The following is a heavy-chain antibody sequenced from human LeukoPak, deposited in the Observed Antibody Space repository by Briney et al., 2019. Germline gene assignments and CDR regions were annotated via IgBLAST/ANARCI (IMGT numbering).Heavy chain of an antibody. CDR1: GYTFTTYF. CDR3: ARDDCPSTTCSAGP. J-gene: IGHJ5*02. D-gene: IGHD2-2*01. CDR2: INPNSGGT. V-gene: IGHV1-2*02. Sequence: ASVKVSCKASGYTFTTYFIHWVRQAPGQGLEWMGWINPNSGGTVYAQKFQGRVTMTRDTSISTAYMELSRLRSDDTAVYYCARDDCPSTTCSAGPWGQGTLVTVSS.